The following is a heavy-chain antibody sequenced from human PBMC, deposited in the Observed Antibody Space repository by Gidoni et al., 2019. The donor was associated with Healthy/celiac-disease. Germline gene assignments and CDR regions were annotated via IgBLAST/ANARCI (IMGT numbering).Heavy chain of an antibody. CDR2: ISYDGSNK. CDR3: ARDTRGVFDY. V-gene: IGHV3-30-3*01. J-gene: IGHJ4*02. D-gene: IGHD3-10*01. CDR1: GFTFSSYA. Sequence: QVQLVESGGGVVQPGRSLRLSCAASGFTFSSYAMHWVRQAPGKGLEWVAVISYDGSNKYYADSVKGRFTISRDNSKNTLYLQMNSLRAEDTAVYYCARDTRGVFDYWGQGTLVTVSS.